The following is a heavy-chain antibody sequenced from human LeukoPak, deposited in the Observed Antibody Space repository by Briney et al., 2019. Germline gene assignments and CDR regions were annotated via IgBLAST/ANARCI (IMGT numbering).Heavy chain of an antibody. CDR2: MNPNSGNT. Sequence: GASVKVSCKASGYTFTGYDINWVRQATGRGLEWMGWMNPNSGNTGYAQKFQGRVTMTRNTSISTAYMELSSLRSEDTAVYYCARPDYGDYYIDYWGQGTLVTVSS. D-gene: IGHD4-17*01. J-gene: IGHJ4*02. V-gene: IGHV1-8*01. CDR3: ARPDYGDYYIDY. CDR1: GYTFTGYD.